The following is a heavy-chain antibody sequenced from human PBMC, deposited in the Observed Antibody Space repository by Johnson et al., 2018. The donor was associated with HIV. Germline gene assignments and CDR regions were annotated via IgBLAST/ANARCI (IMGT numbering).Heavy chain of an antibody. CDR2: ISWNSGYI. CDR1: GFTFSSYA. V-gene: IGHV3-9*01. CDR3: AGGRGAFEI. Sequence: VQLVESGGGVVQPGRSLRLSCAASGFTFSSYAMHWVRQAPGKGLEWVSGISWNSGYIGYADYVKGRFTISRDHAKNSLYLQMKSLRAEDTALNYCAGGRGAFEIWGQGTMFTVSS. J-gene: IGHJ3*02. D-gene: IGHD2-15*01.